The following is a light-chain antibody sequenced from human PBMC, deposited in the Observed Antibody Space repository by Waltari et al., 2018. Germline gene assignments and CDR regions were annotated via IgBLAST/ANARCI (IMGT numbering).Light chain of an antibody. J-gene: IGLJ3*02. CDR1: SSNIGGNS. V-gene: IGLV1-47*02. CDR3: AAWDDSLSGWV. CDR2: YSD. Sequence: QSVLTQPPSASEAAWKSVTISCSGSSSNIGGNSVSWYQQLPGTAPKLLISYSDRRASFVSGRCSGSKSGTSSSLAISGLQTDDEADYYCAAWDDSLSGWVFGGGTRLTVL.